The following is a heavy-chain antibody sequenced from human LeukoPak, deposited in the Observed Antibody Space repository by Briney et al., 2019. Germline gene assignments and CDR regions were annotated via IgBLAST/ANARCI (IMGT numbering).Heavy chain of an antibody. D-gene: IGHD2-15*01. V-gene: IGHV4-59*01. CDR3: AEGEVVAVGAFDI. CDR2: IYYSGST. CDR1: GGSFSGYY. J-gene: IGHJ3*02. Sequence: SETLSLTCAVYGGSFSGYYWSWIRQPPGKGLEWIGYIYYSGSTNYNPSLKSRVTILVDTSKNQFSLKLSSVTAADTAVYYCAEGEVVAVGAFDIWGQGTMVTVSS.